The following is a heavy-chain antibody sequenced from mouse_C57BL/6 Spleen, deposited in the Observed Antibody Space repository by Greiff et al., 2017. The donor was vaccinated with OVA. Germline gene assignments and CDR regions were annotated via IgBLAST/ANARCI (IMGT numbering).Heavy chain of an antibody. J-gene: IGHJ3*01. V-gene: IGHV1-42*01. CDR1: GYSFTGYY. D-gene: IGHD2-3*01. CDR3: ARWDGYLAWFAY. Sequence: EVMLVESGPELVKPGASVKISCKASGYSFTGYYMNWVKQSPEKSLEWIGEINPSTGGTTYNQKFKAKATLTVDKSSSTAYMQLKSLTSEDSAVYYCARWDGYLAWFAYWGQGTLVTVSA. CDR2: INPSTGGT.